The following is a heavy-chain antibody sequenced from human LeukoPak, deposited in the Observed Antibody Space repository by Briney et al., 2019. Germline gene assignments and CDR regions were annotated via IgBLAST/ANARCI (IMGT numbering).Heavy chain of an antibody. CDR2: ISGDGHTT. CDR3: VKGEPLIAVAGPYD. J-gene: IGHJ4*02. D-gene: IGHD6-19*01. V-gene: IGHV3-64D*09. Sequence: GGSRRLSCSASGFTFSSYAMHWVRQAPGKGLEYVSAISGDGHTTYYADSVKGRFTISRDNSKTMLSLQMSSLRPEDTAVYYCVKGEPLIAVAGPYDWSQGTMVTSSS. CDR1: GFTFSSYA.